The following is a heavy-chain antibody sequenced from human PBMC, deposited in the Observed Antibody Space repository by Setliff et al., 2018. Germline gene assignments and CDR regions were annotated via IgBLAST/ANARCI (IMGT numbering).Heavy chain of an antibody. CDR2: INHRGTT. CDR3: ARGPRFDYESPTYRRRFDP. J-gene: IGHJ5*02. CDR1: GGSFSGYY. Sequence: SETLSLTCAVYGGSFSGYYWNWIRQAPGKGLEWVGEINHRGTTSYTPSLKGRVTISVDTSKNLFSLKLSSVTAADTAVYFCARGPRFDYESPTYRRRFDPWGQGTAVTVSS. D-gene: IGHD3-22*01. V-gene: IGHV4-34*01.